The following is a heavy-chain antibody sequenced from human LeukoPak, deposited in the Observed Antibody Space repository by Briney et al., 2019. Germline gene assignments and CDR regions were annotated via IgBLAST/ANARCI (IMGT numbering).Heavy chain of an antibody. CDR3: ARGYSNYALGY. CDR1: GYTFTSYG. V-gene: IGHV1-18*04. Sequence: ASVKVSCKASGYTFTSYGISWVRQAPGQGLEWMGWISAYNGNTNYAQKFQGRVTITADKSTSTAYMELSSLRSEDTAVYYCARGYSNYALGYWGQGTLVTVSS. J-gene: IGHJ4*02. D-gene: IGHD4-11*01. CDR2: ISAYNGNT.